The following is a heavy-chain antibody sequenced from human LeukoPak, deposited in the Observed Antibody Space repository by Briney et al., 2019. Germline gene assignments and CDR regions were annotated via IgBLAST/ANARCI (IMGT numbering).Heavy chain of an antibody. J-gene: IGHJ4*02. CDR2: IYCSGST. V-gene: IGHV4-39*01. Sequence: SETLSLTCTVSGGSISSSSYYWGWIRQPPGKGLEWIGSIYCSGSTYYNPSLKSRVTISVDTSKNQFSLKLSSVTAADTAVYYCAYAGYGDYMGSDYFDYWGQGTLVTVSS. CDR3: AYAGYGDYMGSDYFDY. D-gene: IGHD4-17*01. CDR1: GGSISSSSYY.